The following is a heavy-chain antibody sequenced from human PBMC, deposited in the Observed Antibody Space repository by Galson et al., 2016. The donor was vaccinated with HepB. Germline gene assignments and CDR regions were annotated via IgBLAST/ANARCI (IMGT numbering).Heavy chain of an antibody. CDR2: IYPSDSDT. V-gene: IGHV5-51*01. Sequence: SGAEVKKPGESLKISCEGSGYSFTNYWIAWVRQMPGKGLEWMGIIYPSDSDTRYSPSFQGQVTISADRSISPAYLQWSSLKASDTAMYYCARHGEGDLTPDYWGRGTLVTVSS. J-gene: IGHJ4*02. CDR3: ARHGEGDLTPDY. CDR1: GYSFTNYW. D-gene: IGHD2-21*02.